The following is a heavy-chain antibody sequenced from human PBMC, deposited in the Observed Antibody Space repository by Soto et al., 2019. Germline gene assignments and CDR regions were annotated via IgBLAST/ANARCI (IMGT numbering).Heavy chain of an antibody. CDR2: IIPIFGAP. Sequence: SVKVSCKASGGTFSRYTFSWVRQAPGQGLEWMGYIIPIFGAPNYAQKFQGRVTITADETTSTAFLELRSLTSEDTAVYYCATCHGSGSYYYNWFDTWGQGTLVTVSS. CDR3: ATCHGSGSYYYNWFDT. CDR1: GGTFSRYT. V-gene: IGHV1-69*13. D-gene: IGHD3-10*01. J-gene: IGHJ5*02.